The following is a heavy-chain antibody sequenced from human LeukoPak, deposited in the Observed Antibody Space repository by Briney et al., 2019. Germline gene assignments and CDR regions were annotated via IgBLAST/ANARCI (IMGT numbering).Heavy chain of an antibody. D-gene: IGHD4/OR15-4a*01. J-gene: IGHJ4*02. CDR1: GFTFNSYA. Sequence: GGSLRLSCAASGFTFNSYAVHWVRQAPGKGLEWVAVISYDGSKKYYADSVKGRFTISRDNSKNTLYLQMNSLRGEDTAVYFCARDDGAYVGYWGQGTLVTVSS. CDR3: ARDDGAYVGY. V-gene: IGHV3-30*01. CDR2: ISYDGSKK.